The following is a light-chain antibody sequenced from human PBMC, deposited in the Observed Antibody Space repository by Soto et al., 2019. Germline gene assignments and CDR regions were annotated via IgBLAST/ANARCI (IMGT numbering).Light chain of an antibody. Sequence: QSALTQPAFVSGSRGQSITISCTGTYSDVGYYNYVSWFQQHPGKAPQLIIYEVSNRPLGISNRFSASKSGNTASLTISGLQAEYEADYYCGSYTDSDSPWVFGGGTKLTVL. V-gene: IGLV2-14*01. CDR3: GSYTDSDSPWV. CDR1: YSDVGYYNY. J-gene: IGLJ3*02. CDR2: EVS.